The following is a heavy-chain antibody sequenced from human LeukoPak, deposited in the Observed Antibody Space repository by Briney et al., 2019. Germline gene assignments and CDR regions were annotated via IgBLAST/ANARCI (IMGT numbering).Heavy chain of an antibody. V-gene: IGHV4-30-4*01. CDR2: IYYSGST. CDR3: AVPGPTSSYFFDF. Sequence: SETLSLTCTVSGGSISSGDYYWSWIRQPPGKGLEWIGYIYYSGSTYYNPSLKSRVTISVDTSKNQFSLRLTSLTAADTAVYYCAVPGPTSSYFFDFWSPGTLITVSS. CDR1: GGSISSGDYY. J-gene: IGHJ4*02. D-gene: IGHD2-21*01.